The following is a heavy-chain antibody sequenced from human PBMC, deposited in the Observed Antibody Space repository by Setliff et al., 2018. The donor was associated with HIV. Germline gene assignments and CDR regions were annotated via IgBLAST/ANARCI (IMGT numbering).Heavy chain of an antibody. V-gene: IGHV3-74*03. CDR1: GFRFSSYG. Sequence: PGGSLRLSCAASGFRFSSYGMHWVRQAPGQGLVWVSRISSDATRRTYADSLKGRFTISRDNAKSTLFLQMNSLRAEDTAMYFCVRASPPFHIWGQGTMVTVSS. CDR3: VRASPPFHI. J-gene: IGHJ3*02. CDR2: ISSDATRR.